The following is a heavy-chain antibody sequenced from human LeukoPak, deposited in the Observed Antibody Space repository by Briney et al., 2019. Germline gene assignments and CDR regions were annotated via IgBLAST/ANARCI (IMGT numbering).Heavy chain of an antibody. CDR2: INPDSGGT. D-gene: IGHD3-10*01. J-gene: IGHJ4*02. Sequence: GASVKISCKASGYTVIGYHMHWVRQAPGQGLEWMGWINPDSGGTNYAQKFQGRVTMTRDTSISTVYMELSRLRSDDTAMYYCTTGGAKGSPQWGQGTLVTVSS. CDR1: GYTVIGYH. CDR3: TTGGAKGSPQ. V-gene: IGHV1-2*02.